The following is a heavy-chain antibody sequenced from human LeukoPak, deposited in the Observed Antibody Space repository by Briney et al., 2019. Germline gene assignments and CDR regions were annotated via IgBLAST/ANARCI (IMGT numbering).Heavy chain of an antibody. V-gene: IGHV3-30*04. CDR2: ISYDGGSG. CDR3: ARAAYKIVDRHCYYGMDV. J-gene: IGHJ6*02. Sequence: PGGSLRLSCAASGFSFRTYSVHWVRQAPGKGLECVAAISYDGGSGHYADSVKGRFIISRDNSKSMLYLQMDSLRVEDTAVYYCARAAYKIVDRHCYYGMDVWGQGTTVTVSS. D-gene: IGHD1-26*01. CDR1: GFSFRTYS.